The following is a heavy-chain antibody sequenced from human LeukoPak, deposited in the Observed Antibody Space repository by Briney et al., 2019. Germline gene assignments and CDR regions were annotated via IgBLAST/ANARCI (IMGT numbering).Heavy chain of an antibody. CDR2: IYHSGRT. Sequence: SETLSLTCTVSGGSISSSTYYWGWIRQPPGKGLEWIGNIYHSGRTHYNPSLKSRVTIFVDTSKSQFSLKLSSVTATDRAVYYCARHLTSEYSSGWYYVDYWGQGTLVTVSS. J-gene: IGHJ4*02. V-gene: IGHV4-39*01. CDR3: ARHLTSEYSSGWYYVDY. CDR1: GGSISSSTYY. D-gene: IGHD6-19*01.